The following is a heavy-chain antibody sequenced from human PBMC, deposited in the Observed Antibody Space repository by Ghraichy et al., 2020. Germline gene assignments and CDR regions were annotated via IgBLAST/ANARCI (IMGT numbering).Heavy chain of an antibody. D-gene: IGHD1-26*01. CDR3: AKGFGFSVGASDY. CDR2: IIENGVTT. CDR1: GFTFSSYA. Sequence: GGSLRLSCAASGFTFSSYAMSWFRQAPGKGLEFVSGIIENGVTTYYEDSVRGRFTISRDNSRNTVHMQMNSLRADDTAVYYCAKGFGFSVGASDYWGQGTLVTVSS. V-gene: IGHV3-23*01. J-gene: IGHJ4*02.